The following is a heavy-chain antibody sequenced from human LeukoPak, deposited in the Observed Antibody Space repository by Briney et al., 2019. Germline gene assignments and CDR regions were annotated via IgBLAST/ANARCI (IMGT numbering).Heavy chain of an antibody. J-gene: IGHJ4*02. CDR1: GYSFTSYW. V-gene: IGHV5-51*01. D-gene: IGHD6-13*01. CDR3: ARMAAAGSWDFDY. Sequence: GESLKISCKGSGYSFTSYWIGWVRQMPGKGLEWMGIIYPDDSDTRYSPSFQGQVTISADKSISTAYLQWSSLKASDTTMYYCARMAAAGSWDFDYWGQGTLVTVSS. CDR2: IYPDDSDT.